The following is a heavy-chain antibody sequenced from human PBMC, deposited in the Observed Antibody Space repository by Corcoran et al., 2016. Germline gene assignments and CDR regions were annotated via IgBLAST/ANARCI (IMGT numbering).Heavy chain of an antibody. CDR2: IYYSGST. Sequence: QLQLQESGPGLVKPSETLSLTCTVSGGSISSSSYYWGWIRQPPGKGLEWIGSIYYSGSTYYNPSLKSRVTISVDTSKNQFSLKLSAVTAADTAVYDCASGYYDFWSGYFAPAQRGVYNWFDPWGQGTLVTVSS. J-gene: IGHJ5*02. V-gene: IGHV4-39*07. CDR3: ASGYYDFWSGYFAPAQRGVYNWFDP. CDR1: GGSISSSSYY. D-gene: IGHD3-3*01.